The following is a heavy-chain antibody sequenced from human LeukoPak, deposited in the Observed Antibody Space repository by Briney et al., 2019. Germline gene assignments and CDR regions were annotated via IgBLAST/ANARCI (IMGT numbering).Heavy chain of an antibody. CDR2: TYYRSKWYN. CDR3: AREPSITGTPRSLDY. D-gene: IGHD1-20*01. J-gene: IGHJ4*02. CDR1: GDSVSSNSAA. Sequence: SQTLSLTCAISGDSVSSNSAAWNWIRQSPSRGLEWLGRTYYRSKWYNDDAVSVKSRVIINPDTSKNQFSLQLNSVTPEDTAVYYCAREPSITGTPRSLDYWGQGTLVTVSS. V-gene: IGHV6-1*01.